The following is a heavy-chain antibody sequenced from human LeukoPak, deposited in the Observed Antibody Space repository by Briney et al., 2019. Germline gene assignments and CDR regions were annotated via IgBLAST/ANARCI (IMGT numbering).Heavy chain of an antibody. CDR2: IRYDGSNK. Sequence: GGSLRPSCAASGFTFSSYGMHWVRQAPGKGLEWVAFIRYDGSNKYYADSVKGRFTISRDNSKNTLYLQMNSLRAEDTAVYYCAKARHSYGSPYDYWGQGTLVTVSS. CDR1: GFTFSSYG. J-gene: IGHJ4*02. D-gene: IGHD5-18*01. V-gene: IGHV3-30*02. CDR3: AKARHSYGSPYDY.